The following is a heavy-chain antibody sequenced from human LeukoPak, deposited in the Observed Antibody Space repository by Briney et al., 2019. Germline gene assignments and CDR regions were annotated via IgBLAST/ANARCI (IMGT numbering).Heavy chain of an antibody. CDR2: INPNSGGT. Sequence: ASVKVSCKASGYTFTGYYMHWVRQAPGQGLEWMGWINPNSGGTNYAQKFQGRVTMTRDTSISTAYMELSRLRSDDTAVYYCARVGAIRACSGGSCYTYWAQGTLVTVPS. V-gene: IGHV1-2*02. CDR1: GYTFTGYY. CDR3: ARVGAIRACSGGSCYTY. J-gene: IGHJ4*02. D-gene: IGHD2-15*01.